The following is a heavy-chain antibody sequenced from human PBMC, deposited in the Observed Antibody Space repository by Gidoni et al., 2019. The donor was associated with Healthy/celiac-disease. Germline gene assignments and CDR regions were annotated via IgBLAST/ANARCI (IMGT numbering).Heavy chain of an antibody. V-gene: IGHV2-5*02. Sequence: QITLKEPGPTLVNPTQTLTLPCSFPGSSLITSGVGVGWIRQPPGKALEWLALIYWDDDKRYSPSLKSRLTITKDTSKNQVVLTMTNMDPVDTATYYCAHTDRGKLLRRFDYWGQGTLVTVSS. J-gene: IGHJ4*02. CDR3: AHTDRGKLLRRFDY. CDR1: GSSLITSGVG. CDR2: IYWDDDK. D-gene: IGHD1-26*01.